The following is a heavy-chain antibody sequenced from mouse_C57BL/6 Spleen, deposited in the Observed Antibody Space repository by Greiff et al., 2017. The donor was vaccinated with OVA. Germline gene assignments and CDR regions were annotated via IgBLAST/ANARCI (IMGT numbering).Heavy chain of an antibody. Sequence: VKLQQPGAELVKPGASVKMSCKASGYTFTSYWITWVKQRPGQGLEWIGDIYPGSGSTNYNEKFKSKATLTVDTSSSTAYMQLSSLTSEDSAVYYCARGFITTVVAPFDYWGQGTTLTVSS. CDR1: GYTFTSYW. J-gene: IGHJ2*01. V-gene: IGHV1-55*01. CDR2: IYPGSGST. D-gene: IGHD1-1*01. CDR3: ARGFITTVVAPFDY.